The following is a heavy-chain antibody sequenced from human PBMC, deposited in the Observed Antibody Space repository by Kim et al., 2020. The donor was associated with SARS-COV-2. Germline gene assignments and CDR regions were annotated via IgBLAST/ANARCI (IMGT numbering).Heavy chain of an antibody. CDR1: GFTFSSYG. CDR2: ISYDGSNK. V-gene: IGHV3-30*18. Sequence: GGSLRLSCAASGFTFSSYGMHWVRQAPGKGLEWVAVISYDGSNKYYADSVKGRFTISRDNSKNTLYLQMNSLRAEDTAVYYCAKDAGVDTSYYYGMDVWG. CDR3: AKDAGVDTSYYYGMDV. J-gene: IGHJ6*01. D-gene: IGHD1-26*01.